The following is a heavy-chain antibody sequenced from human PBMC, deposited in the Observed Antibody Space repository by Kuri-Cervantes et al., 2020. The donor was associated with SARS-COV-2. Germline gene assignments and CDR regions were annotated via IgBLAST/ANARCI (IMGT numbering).Heavy chain of an antibody. CDR1: GYTLANYA. J-gene: IGHJ5*02. CDR3: ARDWFSRPQYKTGYSSSFDP. CDR2: INTNTGNP. D-gene: IGHD6-13*01. Sequence: ASVKVSCKTSGYTLANYAMNWVRQAPGQGLEWMGWINTNTGNPTYAQGFTGRFVFSLDTSVSTAYLQISSLKVEDTAVYYCARDWFSRPQYKTGYSSSFDPWGQGTLVTVSS. V-gene: IGHV7-4-1*02.